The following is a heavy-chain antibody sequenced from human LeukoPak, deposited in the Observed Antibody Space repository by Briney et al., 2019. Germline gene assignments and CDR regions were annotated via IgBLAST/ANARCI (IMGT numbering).Heavy chain of an antibody. D-gene: IGHD5-18*01. Sequence: GGSLRLSCAASGFTFSSYAMHWVRQAPGKGLEYVSAISSNGGSTYYANSVKGRFTISRDNSRNTLYLQMGSLRAEDMAVYYCARCYGPYYYYGMDVWGQGTTVTVSS. CDR2: ISSNGGST. V-gene: IGHV3-64*01. CDR3: ARCYGPYYYYGMDV. CDR1: GFTFSSYA. J-gene: IGHJ6*02.